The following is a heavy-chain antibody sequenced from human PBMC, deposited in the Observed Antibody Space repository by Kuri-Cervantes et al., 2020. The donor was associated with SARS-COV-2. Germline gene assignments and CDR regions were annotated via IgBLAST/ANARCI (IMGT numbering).Heavy chain of an antibody. CDR3: ARGPLYSSSWYDWFDP. J-gene: IGHJ5*02. CDR2: INSDGSST. Sequence: GESLQISCAASEFPLSSYWMHWVRKAPGKGLVWVSRINSDGSSTSYADSVKGRFTISRENAKNTVYLQMNSLRAEDTAVYYCARGPLYSSSWYDWFDPWGQGTLVTVSS. CDR1: EFPLSSYW. D-gene: IGHD6-13*01. V-gene: IGHV3-74*01.